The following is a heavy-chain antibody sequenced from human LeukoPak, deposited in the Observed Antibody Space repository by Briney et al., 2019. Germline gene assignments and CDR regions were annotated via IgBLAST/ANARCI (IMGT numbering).Heavy chain of an antibody. CDR3: AKDLGYYDSSGYQPPVI. D-gene: IGHD3-22*01. CDR2: IRNDGSNK. V-gene: IGHV3-30*02. CDR1: GFTFSSYG. J-gene: IGHJ3*02. Sequence: GRSLRLSCAASGFTFSSYGMHWVRQAPGKGLEWVAFIRNDGSNKYYADSVKGRFTIFRDNSKNTLYLQMSSLRAEDTAVYYCAKDLGYYDSSGYQPPVIWGQGTMVTVSS.